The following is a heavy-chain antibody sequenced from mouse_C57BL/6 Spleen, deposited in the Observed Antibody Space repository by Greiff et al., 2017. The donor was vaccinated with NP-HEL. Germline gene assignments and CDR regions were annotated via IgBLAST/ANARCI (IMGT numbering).Heavy chain of an antibody. CDR2: IDPSDSET. V-gene: IGHV1-52*01. D-gene: IGHD2-10*02. Sequence: QVQLQQPGAELVRPGSSVKLSCKASGYTFTSYWMHWVKQRPIQGLEWIGNIDPSDSETHYNQKFKDKATLTVDKSSSTAYMQLSSLTSEDSAVYYCARRSIENWYFDVWGTGTTVTVSS. CDR1: GYTFTSYW. J-gene: IGHJ1*03. CDR3: ARRSIENWYFDV.